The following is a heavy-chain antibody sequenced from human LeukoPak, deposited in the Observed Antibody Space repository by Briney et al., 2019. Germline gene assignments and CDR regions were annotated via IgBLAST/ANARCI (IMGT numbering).Heavy chain of an antibody. CDR3: ARIIQVGAPTFDY. CDR1: GYTFTSYG. Sequence: GASVKVSCKXSGYTFTSYGISWVRQSPGQGLEWMGWISAYNGSTNYAQKLQGRVTMTTDTSTSTAYMELRSLRSDDTAVYYYARIIQVGAPTFDYWGQGTLVTVSS. CDR2: ISAYNGST. V-gene: IGHV1-18*01. J-gene: IGHJ4*02. D-gene: IGHD1-26*01.